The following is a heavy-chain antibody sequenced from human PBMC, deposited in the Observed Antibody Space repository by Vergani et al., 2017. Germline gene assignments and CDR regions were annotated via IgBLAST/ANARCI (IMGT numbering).Heavy chain of an antibody. D-gene: IGHD2-2*01. V-gene: IGHV4-59*01. J-gene: IGHJ6*02. CDR2: MYHSGST. CDR1: GGSMSGYY. Sequence: QVRLQESGPGLVKPSETLSLTCSVSGGSMSGYYWSWIQQPPGKELEWIGYMYHSGSTNYNPSLETRVTISGDTSKNQFSLKLNSVTAADTAVYYCARAYCSSTSCHPYYYGMDVWGQGTTVTVSS. CDR3: ARAYCSSTSCHPYYYGMDV.